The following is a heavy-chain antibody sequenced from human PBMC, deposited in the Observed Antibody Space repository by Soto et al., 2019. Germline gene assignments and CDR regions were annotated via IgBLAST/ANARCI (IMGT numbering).Heavy chain of an antibody. CDR1: GGSISRGGDY. J-gene: IGHJ6*04. CDR3: ARVGGSGSVNYGVGV. CDR2: IYDSGSS. D-gene: IGHD3-10*01. V-gene: IGHV4-31*03. Sequence: PSETLSLTCTVSGGSISRGGDYWSWIRQHPGKGLEWIGYIYDSGSSYYNPSLKSRVTISVDTPKNQFSLKLSSVTAADTAVYYCARVGGSGSVNYGVGVWGKGTPATVS.